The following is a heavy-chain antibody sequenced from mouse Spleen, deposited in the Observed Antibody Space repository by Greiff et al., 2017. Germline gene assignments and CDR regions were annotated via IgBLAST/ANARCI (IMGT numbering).Heavy chain of an antibody. V-gene: IGHV3-5*02. CDR3: ARDGPGRRAMDY. Sequence: EVKVVESGPGLVKPSQTVSLTCTVTGISITTGNYRWSWIRQFPGNKLEWIGYIYYSGTITYNPSLTSRTTITRDTSKNQFFLEMNSLTAEDTATYYCARDGPGRRAMDYWGQGTSVTVSS. CDR1: GISITTGNYR. J-gene: IGHJ4*01. D-gene: IGHD3-3*01. CDR2: IYYSGTI.